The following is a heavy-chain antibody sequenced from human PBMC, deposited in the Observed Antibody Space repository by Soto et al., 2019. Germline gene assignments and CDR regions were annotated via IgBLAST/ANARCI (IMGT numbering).Heavy chain of an antibody. D-gene: IGHD1-26*01. CDR2: ISGSGGST. CDR1: GFTFSSYA. Sequence: EVQLLESGGGLVQPGGSLRLSCAASGFTFSSYAMRWVRQAPAKGLEWVSAISGSGGSTYYADSVKGQFTIARDNSKTTLYLQMTSLRAEDTAVYYCARRGSGSYYDYWGQGTLVNVSS. V-gene: IGHV3-23*01. J-gene: IGHJ4*02. CDR3: ARRGSGSYYDY.